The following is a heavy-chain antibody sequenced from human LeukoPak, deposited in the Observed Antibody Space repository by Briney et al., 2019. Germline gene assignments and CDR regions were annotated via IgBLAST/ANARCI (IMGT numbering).Heavy chain of an antibody. CDR2: ISGSGDST. CDR3: AKDPGHYFDY. V-gene: IGHV3-23*01. CDR1: GFTFSSYA. D-gene: IGHD7-27*01. Sequence: GGPLRLSCAASGFTFSSYAMSWVRQAPGKGLEWVSAISGSGDSTYYADSVKGRFTISRDNSKNTLYLQMNSLRAEDTAVYYCAKDPGHYFDYWGQGTLVTVSS. J-gene: IGHJ4*02.